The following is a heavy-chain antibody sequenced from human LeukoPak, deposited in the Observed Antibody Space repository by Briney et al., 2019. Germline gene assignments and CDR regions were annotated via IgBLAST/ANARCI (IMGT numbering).Heavy chain of an antibody. D-gene: IGHD3-9*01. CDR2: IIPILGIA. CDR1: GGTFSSYT. J-gene: IGHJ4*02. CDR3: ANAVRYFDWYYFDY. V-gene: IGHV1-69*02. Sequence: GASVKVSCKASGGTFSSYTISWVRQAPGQGLEWMGRIIPILGIANYAQKFQGRVTITADKSTSTAYMELSSLRSEDTAVYYCANAVRYFDWYYFDYWGQGTLVTVSS.